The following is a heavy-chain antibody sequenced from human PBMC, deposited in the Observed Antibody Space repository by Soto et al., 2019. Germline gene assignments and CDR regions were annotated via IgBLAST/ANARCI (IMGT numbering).Heavy chain of an antibody. CDR1: GFTFSSYG. Sequence: QVQLVESGGGVVQPGRSLRLSCAASGFTFSSYGMHWVRQAPGKGLEWVAVIWYDGSNKYYADSVKGRFTISRDNSKNTLYLQMDSLRAEDTAVYFCARERGYSGRWYGNFDYWGQGTRVTVSS. D-gene: IGHD6-13*01. V-gene: IGHV3-33*01. CDR3: ARERGYSGRWYGNFDY. J-gene: IGHJ4*02. CDR2: IWYDGSNK.